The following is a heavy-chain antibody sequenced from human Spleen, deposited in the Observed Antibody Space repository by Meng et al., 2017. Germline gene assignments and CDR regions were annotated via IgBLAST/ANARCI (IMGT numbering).Heavy chain of an antibody. Sequence: VHAHGSGPGRVKPSGTLSLTCAVSGCSIRSSTGWVWGRQPPGKGLEWIGEIYHSGSTNYNPSLKSRVTISVDKSKNQFSLKLSSVTAADTAVYYCARTADRGYSYGCWGQGTLVTVSS. J-gene: IGHJ4*02. CDR2: IYHSGST. V-gene: IGHV4-4*02. CDR3: ARTADRGYSYGC. D-gene: IGHD5-18*01. CDR1: GCSIRSSTG.